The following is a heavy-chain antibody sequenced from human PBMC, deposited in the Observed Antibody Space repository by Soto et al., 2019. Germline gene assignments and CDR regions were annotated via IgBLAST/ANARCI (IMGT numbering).Heavy chain of an antibody. V-gene: IGHV2-5*02. CDR2: IYWDDDK. CDR3: AHAGVDCTNGVCLMLSYYFDY. CDR1: GFSLSTSGVG. J-gene: IGHJ4*01. Sequence: GSGPTLVNPTQTLTLTCTFSGFSLSTSGVGVGWIRQPPGKALEWLALIYWDDDKRYSPSLKSRLTITKDTSKNQVVLTMTNMDPVDTATYYCAHAGVDCTNGVCLMLSYYFDYWRKGTLFPVSS. D-gene: IGHD2-8*01.